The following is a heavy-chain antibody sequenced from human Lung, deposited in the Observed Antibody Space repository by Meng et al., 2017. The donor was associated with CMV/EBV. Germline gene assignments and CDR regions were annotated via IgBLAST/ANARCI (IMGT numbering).Heavy chain of an antibody. D-gene: IGHD2-15*01. CDR2: IQYDGSNK. V-gene: IGHV3-30*02. Sequence: ASVSSTRRYVMHRVRQAPGRGLAWVAFIQYDGSNKYYADSVKGRFTISRDNSKNTLYVQMNSLRAEDTVVYYCAKDREQWWWGYYGMDIWGQGTMVTVSS. J-gene: IGHJ6*02. CDR3: AKDREQWWWGYYGMDI. CDR1: VSSTRRYV.